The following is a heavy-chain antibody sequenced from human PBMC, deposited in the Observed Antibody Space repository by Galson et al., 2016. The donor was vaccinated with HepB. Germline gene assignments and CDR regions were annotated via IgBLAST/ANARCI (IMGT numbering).Heavy chain of an antibody. CDR2: IKEDGSQK. D-gene: IGHD5-18*01. CDR1: GFTFDSYW. CDR3: ARDLPSRIQLGLQGYVDF. V-gene: IGHV3-7*04. Sequence: SLRLSCAASGFTFDSYWMSWVRQAPGKGLEWVANIKEDGSQKYYVDSVEGRFTISRDNAKNSLYLQMNSLRAEDTAVYYCARDLPSRIQLGLQGYVDFWGQGTLVTVAA. J-gene: IGHJ4*02.